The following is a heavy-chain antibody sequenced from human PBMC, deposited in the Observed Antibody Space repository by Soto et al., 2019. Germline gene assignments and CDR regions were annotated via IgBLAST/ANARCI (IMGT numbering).Heavy chain of an antibody. V-gene: IGHV1-69*13. CDR1: GGTFSSYA. Sequence: SVKVSCKASGGTFSSYAISWVRQAPGQGLEWMGGIIPIFGTANYAQKFQGRVTITADESTGTAYMELSSLRSEDTAVYYCARDKKVVVIMRTRLCGMDVWGQGTTVTVSS. CDR3: ARDKKVVVIMRTRLCGMDV. J-gene: IGHJ6*02. D-gene: IGHD3-22*01. CDR2: IIPIFGTA.